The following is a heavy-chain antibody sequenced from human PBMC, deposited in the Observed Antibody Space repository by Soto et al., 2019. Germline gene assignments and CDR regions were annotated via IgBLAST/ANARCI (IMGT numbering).Heavy chain of an antibody. V-gene: IGHV1-18*01. CDR1: GYTFTSYG. J-gene: IGHJ6*02. Sequence: ASVKVSCKASGYTFTSYGISWVRQAPGQGLEWMGWISAYNGNTNYAQKLQGRVTMTTDTSTSTAYMELRSLRSDDTAVYYCAGGWFGEDYYGMDVWGQGTTVTVSS. D-gene: IGHD3-10*01. CDR2: ISAYNGNT. CDR3: AGGWFGEDYYGMDV.